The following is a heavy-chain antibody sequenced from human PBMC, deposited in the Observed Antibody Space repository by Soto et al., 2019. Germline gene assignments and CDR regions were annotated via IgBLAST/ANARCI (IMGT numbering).Heavy chain of an antibody. CDR1: GFTFVTYS. J-gene: IGHJ6*02. D-gene: IGHD2-15*01. V-gene: IGHV3-48*02. Sequence: LRLSFAGSGFTFVTYSINWVRQAAGKGLEWIAYISYDSDTIQYADSVKGRFTISRDNAKNSLYLQMNSLRDEDTAVYYCARGGYYAPRDVWGQGTTVTVSS. CDR3: ARGGYYAPRDV. CDR2: ISYDSDTI.